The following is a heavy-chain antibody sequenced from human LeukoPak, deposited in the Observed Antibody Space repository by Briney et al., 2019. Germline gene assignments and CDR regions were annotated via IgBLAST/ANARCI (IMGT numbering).Heavy chain of an antibody. D-gene: IGHD3-10*01. CDR1: GFTFSNAW. CDR3: STSPGITMVRGVPDV. CDR2: IKSKTDGGTT. J-gene: IGHJ6*04. Sequence: GGSLRLSCAASGFTFSNAWMLCVRQAPGRGLEWVGRIKSKTDGGTTDYAAPVKRRFNISRDDSNNKLDLQTNSLKTEDTGVYYCSTSPGITMVRGVPDVWGKGTTVSVSS. V-gene: IGHV3-15*01.